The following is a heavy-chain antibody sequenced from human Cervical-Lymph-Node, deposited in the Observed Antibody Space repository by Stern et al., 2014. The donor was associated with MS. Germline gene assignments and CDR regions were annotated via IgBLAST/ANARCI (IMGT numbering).Heavy chain of an antibody. V-gene: IGHV4-61*02. Sequence: QLQLQESGPGLVKPSQTLSLTCTVSGGSISGGSYYWSWIRQPAGKGLEWIGRIYSSGGTNYNPALQSSVIITGDTSKNQFSLKLTSVSAADTGVYYCARGLALLYDPHGMDVWGQGTTVTVSS. J-gene: IGHJ6*02. D-gene: IGHD5/OR15-5a*01. CDR3: ARGLALLYDPHGMDV. CDR1: GGSISGGSYY. CDR2: IYSSGGT.